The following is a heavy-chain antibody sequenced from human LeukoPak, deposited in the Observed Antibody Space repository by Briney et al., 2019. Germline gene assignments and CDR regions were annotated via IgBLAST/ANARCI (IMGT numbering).Heavy chain of an antibody. Sequence: GASVKVSCKASGYTFTSYAMHWVRQAPGQRLEWMGWINAGNGNTKYSQKFQGRVTITRDTSASTAYMELSSLRSEDTAVYYCARASRYCSAGSCYFLPFDYWGQGTLVTVSS. CDR3: ARASRYCSAGSCYFLPFDY. D-gene: IGHD2-15*01. J-gene: IGHJ4*02. CDR2: INAGNGNT. CDR1: GYTFTSYA. V-gene: IGHV1-3*01.